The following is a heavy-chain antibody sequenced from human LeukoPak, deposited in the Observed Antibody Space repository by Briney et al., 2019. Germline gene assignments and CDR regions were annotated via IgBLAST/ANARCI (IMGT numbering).Heavy chain of an antibody. CDR3: ARDKAYYDILTGNYYYYGMDV. Sequence: GGSLRLSYAASGFTFSDYYMSWIRQAPGKGLEWVSYISSSGTTIYYADSVKGRFTISRDNAKNSLYLQMNSLRAEDTAVYYCARDKAYYDILTGNYYYYGMDVWGQGTTVTVSS. J-gene: IGHJ6*02. CDR2: ISSSGTTI. V-gene: IGHV3-11*01. CDR1: GFTFSDYY. D-gene: IGHD3-9*01.